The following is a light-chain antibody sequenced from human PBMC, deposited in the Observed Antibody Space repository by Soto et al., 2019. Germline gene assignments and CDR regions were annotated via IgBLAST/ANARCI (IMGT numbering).Light chain of an antibody. CDR3: SSYAGSNIWV. J-gene: IGLJ3*02. Sequence: QAVVTQPPSASGSPGQSVTISCTGTNNDVGRYNYVSWYQQHPGKAPKVIISDVSERPSGVPDRFSGSKSGNTASLTVSGLQAEDEADYYYSSYAGSNIWVFGGGTKLTVL. CDR2: DVS. CDR1: NNDVGRYNY. V-gene: IGLV2-8*01.